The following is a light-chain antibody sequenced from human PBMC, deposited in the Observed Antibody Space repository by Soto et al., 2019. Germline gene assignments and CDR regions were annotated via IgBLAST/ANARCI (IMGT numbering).Light chain of an antibody. J-gene: IGKJ4*01. CDR1: QSISSY. V-gene: IGKV1-39*01. Sequence: DIQMTHSPSYLSASVGDRVTITCRASQSISSYLNWYQQKPGKAPKLLIYAASSLQSGVPSRFSGSGSGTDFSLTISSLQSEDFAVYYCQHGYSTPLTFGGGTKVDIK. CDR2: AAS. CDR3: QHGYSTPLT.